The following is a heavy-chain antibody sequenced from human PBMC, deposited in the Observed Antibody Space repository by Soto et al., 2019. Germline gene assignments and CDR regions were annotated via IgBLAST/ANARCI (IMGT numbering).Heavy chain of an antibody. CDR2: IYYSGST. D-gene: IGHD2-2*02. J-gene: IGHJ6*02. Sequence: PSETLSLTCTVSGGSISSYYWSWIRQSPGKGLEWIGYIYYSGSTNYNPSLKSRVTISVDTSKNQFSLKLSSVTAADTAVYYCARRLSIYYGMDVWGQGTTVTVSS. CDR3: ARRLSIYYGMDV. V-gene: IGHV4-59*01. CDR1: GGSISSYY.